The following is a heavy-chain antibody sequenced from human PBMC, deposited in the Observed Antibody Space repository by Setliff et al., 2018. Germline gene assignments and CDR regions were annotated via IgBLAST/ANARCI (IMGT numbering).Heavy chain of an antibody. Sequence: PSETLSLTCTVSGDSITSGSDSWNWIRQPAGKGLQWIGRVYPTGSTNYNPSLKSRVTMSVDTSKNQFSLKLTSVTAADTAVYYCRVWVSMIEVDSWAQGTLVTVSS. CDR2: VYPTGST. J-gene: IGHJ4*02. CDR1: GDSITSGSDS. D-gene: IGHD3-22*01. V-gene: IGHV4-61*02. CDR3: RVWVSMIEVDS.